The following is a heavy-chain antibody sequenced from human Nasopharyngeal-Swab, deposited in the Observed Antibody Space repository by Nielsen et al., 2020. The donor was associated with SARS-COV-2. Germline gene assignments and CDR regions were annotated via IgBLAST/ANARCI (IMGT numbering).Heavy chain of an antibody. J-gene: IGHJ6*02. V-gene: IGHV3-21*01. Sequence: WIRQPPGKGREWVSSISSSSSYIYYADSVKGRFTISRDNAKNSLYLQMNSLRAEDTAVYYCARDRSNWGSYYYYYGMDVWGQGTTVTVSS. D-gene: IGHD7-27*01. CDR2: ISSSSSYI. CDR3: ARDRSNWGSYYYYYGMDV.